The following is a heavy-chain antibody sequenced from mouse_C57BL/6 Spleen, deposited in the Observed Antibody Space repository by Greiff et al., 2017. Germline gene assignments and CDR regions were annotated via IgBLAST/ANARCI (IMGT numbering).Heavy chain of an antibody. J-gene: IGHJ1*03. CDR3: ARSNYYGSSYWYFDV. Sequence: EVQLQQSGPELVKPGASVKIPCKASGYTFTDYNMDWVKQSHGKSLEWIGDINPNNGGTIYNQKFKGKATLTVDKSSSTAYMELRSLTSEDTAVXYCARSNYYGSSYWYFDVWGTGTTVTVSS. V-gene: IGHV1-18*01. CDR2: INPNNGGT. CDR1: GYTFTDYN. D-gene: IGHD1-1*01.